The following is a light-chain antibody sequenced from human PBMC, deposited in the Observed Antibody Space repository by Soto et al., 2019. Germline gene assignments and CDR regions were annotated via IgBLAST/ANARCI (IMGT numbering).Light chain of an antibody. J-gene: IGKJ4*01. CDR1: QNFGSTY. Sequence: GKTDRLYCSASQNFGSTYLAWYQQKRGQAPRFLIYGASTRATGIPARFSGSGSGTEFTLSISSLQSEHLGVYYCQQDSSWPLPVGGVTKVDIK. V-gene: IGKV3-15*01. CDR3: QQDSSWPLP. CDR2: GAS.